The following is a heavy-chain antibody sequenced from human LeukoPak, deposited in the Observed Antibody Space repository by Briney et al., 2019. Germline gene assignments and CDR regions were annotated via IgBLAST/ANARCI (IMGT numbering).Heavy chain of an antibody. CDR2: IWYDGSNK. CDR3: AREASDAFDI. J-gene: IGHJ3*02. CDR1: GFTFSSYD. V-gene: IGHV3-33*01. Sequence: PGGSLRLSCAASGFTFSSYDMHWVRQAPGKGLEWVALIWYDGSNKNYADSVKGRFTISRGNSKNTLFLQMNSLRAEDTAVYYCAREASDAFDIWGQGTMVTVSS.